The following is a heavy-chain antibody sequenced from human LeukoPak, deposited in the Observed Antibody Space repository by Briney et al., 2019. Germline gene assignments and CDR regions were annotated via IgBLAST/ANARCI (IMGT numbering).Heavy chain of an antibody. CDR1: GFTFDDYA. D-gene: IGHD2-2*01. V-gene: IGHV3-23*01. Sequence: GGSLRLSCAASGFTFDDYAMHWVRQAPGKGLEWVSAISGSGGSTYYADSVKGRFTISRDNSKNTLYLQMNSLRAEDTAVYYCAKVPERVPAAVDYWGQGTLVTVSS. J-gene: IGHJ4*02. CDR2: ISGSGGST. CDR3: AKVPERVPAAVDY.